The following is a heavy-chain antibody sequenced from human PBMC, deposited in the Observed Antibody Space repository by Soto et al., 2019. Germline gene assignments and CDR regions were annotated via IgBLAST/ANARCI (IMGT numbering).Heavy chain of an antibody. Sequence: QVQLQESGPGLVKLSQTLSLTCTVSGGSISSGGYYWSWIRQHPGKGLEWIGYMYYSGRTYYNPSLKSRFTMSLDTSKNQFSLTLSSVTAADTAVYYCARLGYCSDTACGHVGPWGQGILATVSS. J-gene: IGHJ5*02. CDR1: GGSISSGGYY. D-gene: IGHD2-15*01. CDR3: ARLGYCSDTACGHVGP. V-gene: IGHV4-31*03. CDR2: MYYSGRT.